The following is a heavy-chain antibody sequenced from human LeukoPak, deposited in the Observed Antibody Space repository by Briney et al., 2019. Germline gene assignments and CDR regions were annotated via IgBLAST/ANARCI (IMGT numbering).Heavy chain of an antibody. CDR1: GYSISSGYY. CDR3: ARDGGY. J-gene: IGHJ4*02. D-gene: IGHD3-16*01. Sequence: PSETLSLTCTVSGYSISSGYYWSWIRQPPGKGLEWIGSIYHSGSTYYNPSLKSRVTISVDTSKNQFSLKLSSVTAADTAVYYCARDGGYWGQGTLVTVSS. V-gene: IGHV4-38-2*02. CDR2: IYHSGST.